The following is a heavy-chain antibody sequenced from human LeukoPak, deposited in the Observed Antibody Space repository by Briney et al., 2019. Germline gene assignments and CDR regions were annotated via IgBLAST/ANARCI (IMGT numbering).Heavy chain of an antibody. CDR3: SMWPEVTTISVDS. Sequence: PGGSLRLSCAASGFTFSGSAMHWVRQASGKGLEWVGRIRSKANSYATAYAASVKGRFTISRDDSKNTAYLQMNSLTTEDTAVYYCSMWPEVTTISVDSWGQGTLVTVSS. CDR2: IRSKANSYAT. V-gene: IGHV3-73*01. J-gene: IGHJ4*02. CDR1: GFTFSGSA. D-gene: IGHD4-17*01.